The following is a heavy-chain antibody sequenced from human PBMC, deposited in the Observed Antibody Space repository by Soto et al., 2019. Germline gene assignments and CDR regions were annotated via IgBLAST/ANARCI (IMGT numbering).Heavy chain of an antibody. J-gene: IGHJ4*02. V-gene: IGHV3-23*01. CDR2: ITGGSGFT. CDR3: AKSGPTNYFDF. D-gene: IGHD1-26*01. Sequence: GGSLRLSCAASGFTFSTFAMNWVRQAPGKGLEWVSGITGGSGFTFYADSVKGRFTISRDDSENTLFLQMSSLRAEDTAKYYCAKSGPTNYFDFWGQGTLVTVSS. CDR1: GFTFSTFA.